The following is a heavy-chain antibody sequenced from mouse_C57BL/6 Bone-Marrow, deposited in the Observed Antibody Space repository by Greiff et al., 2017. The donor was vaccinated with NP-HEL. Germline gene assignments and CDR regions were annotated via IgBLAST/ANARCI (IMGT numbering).Heavy chain of an antibody. J-gene: IGHJ4*01. CDR1: GFSLTSYG. CDR3: ARNSPIYYYGSSYPYYYAMDY. CDR2: IWSGGST. V-gene: IGHV2-2*01. D-gene: IGHD1-1*01. Sequence: VKLVESGPGLVQPSQSLSITCTVSGFSLTSYGVHWVRQSPGKGLEWLGVIWSGGSTDYNAAFISRLSISKDNSKSQVFFKMNSLQADDTAIYYCARNSPIYYYGSSYPYYYAMDYWGQGTSVTVSS.